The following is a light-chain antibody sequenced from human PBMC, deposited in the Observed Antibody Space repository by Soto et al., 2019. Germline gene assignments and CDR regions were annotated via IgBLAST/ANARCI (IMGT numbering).Light chain of an antibody. Sequence: AIPLTQSPSSLSASVGDRVTITCRASQGISSALAWYQQKPGKAPKLLIYDASNLESGVPSRFSGSASRTDFTVTISSQQPEDFATYYCHQFNSYPITFGQGTRLEIK. CDR1: QGISSA. V-gene: IGKV1-13*02. CDR2: DAS. CDR3: HQFNSYPIT. J-gene: IGKJ5*01.